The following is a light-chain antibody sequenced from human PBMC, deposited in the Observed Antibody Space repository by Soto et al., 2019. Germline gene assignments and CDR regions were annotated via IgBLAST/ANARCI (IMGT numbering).Light chain of an antibody. CDR1: SNTVGTYNF. CDR3: TSYAGNSILV. Sequence: QSVLTQPPSASGSPGQSITIPCTGTSNTVGTYNFVSWYQQHPGKAPKLLIFQVTKRHSGVPDRFSGSKSGNTASLTISGLQAEDEAYYHCTSYAGNSILVFGGGTKVTVL. J-gene: IGLJ2*01. CDR2: QVT. V-gene: IGLV2-8*01.